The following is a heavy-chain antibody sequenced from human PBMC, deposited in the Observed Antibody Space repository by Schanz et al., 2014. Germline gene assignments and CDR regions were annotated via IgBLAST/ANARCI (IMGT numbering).Heavy chain of an antibody. D-gene: IGHD5-12*01. Sequence: QVQLVQSGAEVKKPGASVKVSCKASGYNITSNDVTWVRQATGQGLEWMGWMNPNSGNTGYAQKFQGRVTFTADKSTSTAYMELSSLKSEDTAVYYCAKDPLGTSPWGQGTLVTVSA. CDR1: GYNITSND. CDR3: AKDPLGTSP. CDR2: MNPNSGNT. V-gene: IGHV1-8*01. J-gene: IGHJ5*02.